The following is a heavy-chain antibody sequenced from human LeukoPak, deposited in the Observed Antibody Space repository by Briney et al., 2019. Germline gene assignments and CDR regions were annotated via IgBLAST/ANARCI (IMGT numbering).Heavy chain of an antibody. CDR2: VHPNRGNT. D-gene: IGHD1-14*01. J-gene: IGHJ5*02. V-gene: IGHV1-8*01. CDR3: ARGPRNDP. Sequence: ASLRVSSKHSGYPFITYEINWVRHAPGQGLEWVGQVHPNRGNTDYAQKLQGTDTMTRDSTISTAYIELSSLRSDDTAVYFCARGPRNDPWGQGTLVTVSS. CDR1: GYPFITYE.